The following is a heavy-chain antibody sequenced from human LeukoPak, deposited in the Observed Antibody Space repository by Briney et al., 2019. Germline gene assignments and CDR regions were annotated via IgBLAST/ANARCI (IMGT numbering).Heavy chain of an antibody. D-gene: IGHD1-26*01. CDR1: GFTFSSYS. Sequence: GGSLRLSCAASGFTFSSYSMNWVRQAPGKGLKWVSAISGGGGSTYYADSVKGRFTISRDNSKNTLYLQMNSLRAEDTAVYYCARRGGYFEFDIWGQGTMVTVSS. CDR3: ARRGGYFEFDI. CDR2: ISGGGGST. J-gene: IGHJ3*02. V-gene: IGHV3-23*01.